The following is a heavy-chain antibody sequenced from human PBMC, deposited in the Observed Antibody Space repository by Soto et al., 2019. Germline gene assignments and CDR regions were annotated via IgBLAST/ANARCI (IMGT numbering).Heavy chain of an antibody. CDR3: ASYAKGDYFDY. J-gene: IGHJ4*02. Sequence: PSETLSLTCTVSGGSINSSDYNWSWIRQPPGKGLEWIGYIYHSGRTYYNPSLKSRLTISVDTSKSQFSLNLSSVTVADTAVYFCASYAKGDYFDYWGQGILVTVSS. D-gene: IGHD4-17*01. V-gene: IGHV4-30-4*01. CDR1: GGSINSSDYN. CDR2: IYHSGRT.